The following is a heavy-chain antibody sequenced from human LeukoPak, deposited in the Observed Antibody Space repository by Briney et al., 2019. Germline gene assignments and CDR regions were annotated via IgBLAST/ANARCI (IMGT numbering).Heavy chain of an antibody. Sequence: GGSLRHSCAASGFTFSSYWMHWVRQAPGKGLVWVSRINSDGSSTSYADSVKGRFTISRDNAKNSLYLQMNSLRAEDTALYYCAKDTTSGSGSYFDYFDYWGQGTLVTVSS. D-gene: IGHD3-10*01. CDR2: INSDGSST. J-gene: IGHJ4*02. CDR1: GFTFSSYW. V-gene: IGHV3-74*01. CDR3: AKDTTSGSGSYFDYFDY.